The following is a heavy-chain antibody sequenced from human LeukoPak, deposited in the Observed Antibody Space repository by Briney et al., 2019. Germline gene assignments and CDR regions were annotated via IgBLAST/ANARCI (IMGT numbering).Heavy chain of an antibody. J-gene: IGHJ6*03. Sequence: SVKVSCKASGGTFSSYAISWVRQAPGQGLEWMGGIIPIFGTANYAQKLQGRVTITTDESTSTSYMELSSLRSEETAVYYCTRNVRHDYSRYYYYYMDVWGKGTTVTVSS. V-gene: IGHV1-69*05. CDR1: GGTFSSYA. D-gene: IGHD4-11*01. CDR3: TRNVRHDYSRYYYYYMDV. CDR2: IIPIFGTA.